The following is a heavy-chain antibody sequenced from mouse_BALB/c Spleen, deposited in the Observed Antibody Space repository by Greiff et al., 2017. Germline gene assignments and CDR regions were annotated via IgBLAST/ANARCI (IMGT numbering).Heavy chain of an antibody. J-gene: IGHJ2*01. Sequence: QVHVKQSGAELVKPGASVKLSCKASGYTFTSYWMHWVKQRPGQGLEWIGEIDPSDSYTNYNQKFKGKATLTVDKSSSTAYMQLSSLTSEDSAVYYCARRQLGPSYYFDYWGQGTTLTVSS. CDR1: GYTFTSYW. V-gene: IGHV1-69*02. CDR2: IDPSDSYT. D-gene: IGHD3-2*01. CDR3: ARRQLGPSYYFDY.